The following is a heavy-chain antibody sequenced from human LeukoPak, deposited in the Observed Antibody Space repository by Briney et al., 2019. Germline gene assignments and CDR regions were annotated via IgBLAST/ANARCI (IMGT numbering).Heavy chain of an antibody. CDR3: IPGHSGRSSPIIDTHFDY. D-gene: IGHD5-12*01. J-gene: IGHJ4*02. CDR1: RFTFNSYW. V-gene: IGHV3-7*01. Sequence: GGSLRLSCAASRFTFNSYWMSWVRQTPGKALEWVANINQDGSEEYYVDSVKGRFTISRDNAKNSLYLQMNSLRAEDTAVYYCIPGHSGRSSPIIDTHFDYWGQGTLVTVSS. CDR2: INQDGSEE.